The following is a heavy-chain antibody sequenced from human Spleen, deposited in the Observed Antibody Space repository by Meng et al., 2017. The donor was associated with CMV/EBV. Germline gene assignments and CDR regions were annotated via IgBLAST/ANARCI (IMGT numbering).Heavy chain of an antibody. D-gene: IGHD2-2*01. V-gene: IGHV5-51*01. CDR1: RLTFSTYW. J-gene: IGHJ2*01. Sequence: GSRLTFSTYWIAWLRQKTGKGPEWMGIIHPSDSDTRYSPSFQGQVTFSVDNSISTAYLRWRSLKVSDTAMYYCATQVDSSSLDFGLWGRGSLVTVSS. CDR2: IHPSDSDT. CDR3: ATQVDSSSLDFGL.